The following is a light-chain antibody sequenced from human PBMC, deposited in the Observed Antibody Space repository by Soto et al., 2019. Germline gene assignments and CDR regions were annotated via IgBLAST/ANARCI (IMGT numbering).Light chain of an antibody. CDR2: SQN. V-gene: IGLV1-44*01. CDR1: SSNIGGNP. CDR3: ASWDDSLEGVV. Sequence: QAVVTQPASASGTPGQRVIISCSGSSSNIGGNPVNWYQQLPGTAPKLLIYSQNERPSGVPDRFSASKSGTTASLAINGLQSEDEADYYCASWDDSLEGVVFGGGTKVTVL. J-gene: IGLJ2*01.